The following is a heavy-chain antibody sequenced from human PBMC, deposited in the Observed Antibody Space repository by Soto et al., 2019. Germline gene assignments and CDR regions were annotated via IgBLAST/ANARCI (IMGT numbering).Heavy chain of an antibody. CDR1: GFRFSGYG. CDR3: GKDKGGEHNKGRPQGP. D-gene: IGHD1-1*01. V-gene: IGHV3-30*18. J-gene: IGHJ5*01. CDR2: ISNDGSNK. Sequence: GGSLRLSCAASGFRFSGYGMHWVRQAPGKGLEWLAAISNDGSNKYYGDSVKGRFTISRDNSKNTLYLQINSLRAEDTAVYYCGKDKGGEHNKGRPQGPLGQGNQVPVSS.